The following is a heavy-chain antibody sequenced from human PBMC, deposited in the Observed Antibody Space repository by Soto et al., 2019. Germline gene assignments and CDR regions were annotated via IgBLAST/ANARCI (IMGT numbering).Heavy chain of an antibody. CDR2: IIPIFGTA. CDR1: KGTFSSYA. J-gene: IGHJ4*02. Sequence: SVKVSCKASKGTFSSYAIRWVRQAPGQGLEWMGGIIPIFGTANYAQKFQGRVTITADESTSTAYMELSSLRSEDTAVYYCARDSVVDTAMVTYFDYWGQGTLVTVSS. CDR3: ARDSVVDTAMVTYFDY. D-gene: IGHD5-18*01. V-gene: IGHV1-69*13.